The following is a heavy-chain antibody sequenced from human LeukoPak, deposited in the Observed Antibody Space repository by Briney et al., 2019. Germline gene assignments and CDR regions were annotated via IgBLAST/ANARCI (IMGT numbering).Heavy chain of an antibody. Sequence: SETLSLTCTVSGYSISSGYYWAWIRPSPGKGLEWIGSIYHSGSTNYNPPLKSRVTISVDTSKNQFSLKLSSVTAADTAVYYCARGRVYDYVWGSYRKKFDYWGQGTLVTVSS. CDR2: IYHSGST. CDR3: ARGRVYDYVWGSYRKKFDY. D-gene: IGHD3-16*02. J-gene: IGHJ4*02. V-gene: IGHV4-38-2*02. CDR1: GYSISSGYY.